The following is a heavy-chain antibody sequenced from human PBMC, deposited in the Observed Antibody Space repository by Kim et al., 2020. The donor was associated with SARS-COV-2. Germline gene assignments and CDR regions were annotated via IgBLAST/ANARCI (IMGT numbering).Heavy chain of an antibody. CDR2: IYTSGST. CDR1: GGSISSGSYY. V-gene: IGHV4-61*02. D-gene: IGHD3-3*01. J-gene: IGHJ3*02. Sequence: SETLSLTCTVSGGSISSGSYYWSWIRQPAGKGLEWIGRIYTSGSTNYNPALKSRVTISVDTSKNQFSLKLSSVTAADTAVYYCASGPDWSGYYIDAFDMWGQGTMVTVSS. CDR3: ASGPDWSGYYIDAFDM.